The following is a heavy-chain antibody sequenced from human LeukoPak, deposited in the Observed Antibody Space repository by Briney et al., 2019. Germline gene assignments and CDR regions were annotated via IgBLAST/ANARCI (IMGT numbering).Heavy chain of an antibody. CDR3: ARESVARDFDY. J-gene: IGHJ4*02. CDR2: INAGNGNT. Sequence: ASVKVSCKASGYAFTSYAMHWVRQAPGQRLEWMGWINAGNGNTKYSQKFQGRVTITRDTSASTAYMELSSLRSEDTAVYYCARESVARDFDYWGQGTLVTVSS. D-gene: IGHD6-19*01. CDR1: GYAFTSYA. V-gene: IGHV1-3*01.